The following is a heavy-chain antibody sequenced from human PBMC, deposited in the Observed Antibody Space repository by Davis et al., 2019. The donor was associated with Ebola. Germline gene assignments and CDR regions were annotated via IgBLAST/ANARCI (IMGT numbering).Heavy chain of an antibody. CDR1: GYNFATSW. CDR2: IDPSDSYT. J-gene: IGHJ4*02. D-gene: IGHD4-23*01. Sequence: GESLKISCKGSGYNFATSWISWVRQTPGKGLEWMGRIDPSDSYTSYSPSFQGHVTISTDKSISTAYLHWNSLKASDTAIYYCARWSDYGGNYDFWGQGTLVTVSS. CDR3: ARWSDYGGNYDF. V-gene: IGHV5-10-1*01.